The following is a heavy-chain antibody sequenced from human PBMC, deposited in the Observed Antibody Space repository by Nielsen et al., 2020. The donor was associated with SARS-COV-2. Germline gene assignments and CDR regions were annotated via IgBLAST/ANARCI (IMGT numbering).Heavy chain of an antibody. CDR1: GFTFNNFA. CDR2: ISGSGFTT. V-gene: IGHV3-23*01. Sequence: GESLKISCAASGFTFNNFAMNWVRQAPGKGLERVSGISGSGFTTYYADSVKGRFTISRDNSKNTLYLQMNSLRVEDTALYYCAKPVTSGWNVFDYWGQGTLVAVSS. J-gene: IGHJ4*02. D-gene: IGHD6-19*01. CDR3: AKPVTSGWNVFDY.